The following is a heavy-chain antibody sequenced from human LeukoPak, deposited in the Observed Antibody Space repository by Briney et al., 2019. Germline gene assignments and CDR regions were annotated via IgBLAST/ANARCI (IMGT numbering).Heavy chain of an antibody. Sequence: PGGSLRLSCVASGFSFSSYEMNWVRQAPGKGLEWVSFISTSGSTIYYADSVKGRFTISRDNAKNSLWLQMNSLRAEDTAVYYCARDGEYTGNDLGYWGQGTLVTVSS. V-gene: IGHV3-48*03. CDR2: ISTSGSTI. D-gene: IGHD3-10*01. J-gene: IGHJ4*02. CDR3: ARDGEYTGNDLGY. CDR1: GFSFSSYE.